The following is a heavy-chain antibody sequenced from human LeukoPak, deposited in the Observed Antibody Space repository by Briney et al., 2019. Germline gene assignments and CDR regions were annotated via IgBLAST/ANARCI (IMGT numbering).Heavy chain of an antibody. V-gene: IGHV3-64D*09. CDR2: ISSNGDST. J-gene: IGHJ5*02. CDR3: VKSASNYGANWFDP. D-gene: IGHD4/OR15-4a*01. Sequence: GGSLRISCSASGFTFSNYAMHLVRQAPGKGLEYVSAISSNGDSTYYADSVKGRFIISRDNSKNSLSLHMSSLRAEDTAVYYCVKSASNYGANWFDPWGQGTLVTVSS. CDR1: GFTFSNYA.